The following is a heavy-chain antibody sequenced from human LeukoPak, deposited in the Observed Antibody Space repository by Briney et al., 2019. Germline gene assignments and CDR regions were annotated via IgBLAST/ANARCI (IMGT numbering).Heavy chain of an antibody. CDR1: GFTFDDYA. CDR3: AKAETVTQRGYFDY. D-gene: IGHD4-17*01. CDR2: ISWNSGSI. J-gene: IGHJ4*02. Sequence: GGSLRLSCAASGFTFDDYAMHWVRQAPGKGLEWVSGISWNSGSIGYADSVKGRFTISRDNSKNTLSLQMTSLRVEDTAVYYCAKAETVTQRGYFDYWGQGTLVTVSS. V-gene: IGHV3-9*01.